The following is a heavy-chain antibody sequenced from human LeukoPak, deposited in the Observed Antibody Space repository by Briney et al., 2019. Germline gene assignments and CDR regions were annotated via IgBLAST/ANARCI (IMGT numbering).Heavy chain of an antibody. V-gene: IGHV4-59*08. D-gene: IGHD6-13*01. CDR3: ARQAYGYSSSWYSFDY. CDR1: GGSMISYY. Sequence: SETLSLTCTVSGGSMISYYWSWIRQSPGKGLEWIGYISYSGNTNYNPSLKSRVTISVDTSKNQFSLKLNSVTAADTAVYYCARQAYGYSSSWYSFDYWGQGTLVTVSS. CDR2: ISYSGNT. J-gene: IGHJ4*02.